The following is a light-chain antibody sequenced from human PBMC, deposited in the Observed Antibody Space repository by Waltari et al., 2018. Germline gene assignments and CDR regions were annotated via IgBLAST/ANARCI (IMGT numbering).Light chain of an antibody. Sequence: EIVLTQSPGTLSLSPGERATLSCRASQSVNSNYLAWYQQKPGQAPRLPIYGASSRATGIPDRFSGSGSGTDFIFTISRLEPEDFAVYYCQQYGSSPPYTFGQGTKLEIK. CDR3: QQYGSSPPYT. CDR1: QSVNSNY. J-gene: IGKJ2*01. CDR2: GAS. V-gene: IGKV3-20*01.